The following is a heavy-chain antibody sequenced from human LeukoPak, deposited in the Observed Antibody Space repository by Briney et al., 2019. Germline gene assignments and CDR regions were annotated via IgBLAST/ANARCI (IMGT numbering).Heavy chain of an antibody. J-gene: IGHJ4*02. CDR2: INHSGST. D-gene: IGHD6-19*01. Sequence: PSETLSLTCAVYGGSFSGYYWSWIRQPPGKGLEWIGEINHSGSTNYNPSLKSRVTISVDTSKNQFSLKLSSVTAADTAVYYCARVDSSGWPYYFDYWGQGTLVTVSS. V-gene: IGHV4-34*01. CDR3: ARVDSSGWPYYFDY. CDR1: GGSFSGYY.